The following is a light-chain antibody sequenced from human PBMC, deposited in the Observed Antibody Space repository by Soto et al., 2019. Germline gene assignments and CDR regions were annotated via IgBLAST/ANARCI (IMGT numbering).Light chain of an antibody. CDR2: DAS. J-gene: IGKJ5*01. CDR3: QQRSNWST. V-gene: IGKV3-11*01. Sequence: EIVLTQSPATLSLSPGERATLSCRASQSVSRYLAWYQQKPGQAPRLLIYDASNRATGIPARFSGCGSGTDFTLTISSLEPEDFAVYYCQQRSNWSTFGQGTRLEIK. CDR1: QSVSRY.